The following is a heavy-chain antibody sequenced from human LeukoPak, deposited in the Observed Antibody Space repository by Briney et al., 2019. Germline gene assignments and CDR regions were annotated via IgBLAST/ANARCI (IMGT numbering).Heavy chain of an antibody. Sequence: GGSLRLSCAASGFTFSSYGMHWVRQAPGKGLEWVAVISYDGSNKYYADSVKGRFTISRDNSKNTLYLQMNSLRAEDTAMYYCAKSAPRIAVAGIVDYWGQGTLVTVSS. CDR2: ISYDGSNK. V-gene: IGHV3-30*18. D-gene: IGHD6-19*01. CDR3: AKSAPRIAVAGIVDY. CDR1: GFTFSSYG. J-gene: IGHJ4*02.